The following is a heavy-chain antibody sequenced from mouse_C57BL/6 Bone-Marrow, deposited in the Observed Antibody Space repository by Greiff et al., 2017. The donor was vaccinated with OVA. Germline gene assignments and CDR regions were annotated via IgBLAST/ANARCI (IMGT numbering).Heavy chain of an antibody. CDR2: FYPGSGSI. D-gene: IGHD2-4*01. CDR3: ARHEGYDYDADWYFDV. CDR1: GYTFTEYT. J-gene: IGHJ1*03. Sequence: QVQLKESGPELVKPGASVKISCKASGYTFTEYTIHWVKQRSGQGLEWIGWFYPGSGSIKYNEKFKDKATLTADKSSSTVYMELSRLTSEDSAVYFCARHEGYDYDADWYFDVWGTGTTVTVSS. V-gene: IGHV1-62-2*01.